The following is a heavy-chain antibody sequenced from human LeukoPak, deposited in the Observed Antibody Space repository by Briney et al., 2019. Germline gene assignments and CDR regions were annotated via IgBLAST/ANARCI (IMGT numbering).Heavy chain of an antibody. CDR3: ARESDRITMVRGVTRYDY. CDR2: IKQDGSEK. D-gene: IGHD3-10*01. V-gene: IGHV3-7*01. J-gene: IGHJ4*02. CDR1: GFTFSSYW. Sequence: GGSLRLSCAASGFTFSSYWMSWVRQAPGKGLEWVANIKQDGSEKYYVDSVKGRFTISRDNAKSSLYLQMNSLRAEDTAVYYCARESDRITMVRGVTRYDYWGQGTLVTVSS.